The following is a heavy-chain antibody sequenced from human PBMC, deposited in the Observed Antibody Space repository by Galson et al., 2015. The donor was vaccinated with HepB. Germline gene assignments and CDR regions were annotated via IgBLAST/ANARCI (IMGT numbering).Heavy chain of an antibody. Sequence: SVKVACKASGVTFTSSAGQWVRQARGQRLEWIGWIVVGSGNTNYAQKFQERVTITRDMSTSTAYMELSSLRSEDTAVYYCAADLVVATTRFDYWGQGTLVTVSS. CDR3: AADLVVATTRFDY. CDR1: GVTFTSSA. J-gene: IGHJ4*02. CDR2: IVVGSGNT. D-gene: IGHD5-12*01. V-gene: IGHV1-58*01.